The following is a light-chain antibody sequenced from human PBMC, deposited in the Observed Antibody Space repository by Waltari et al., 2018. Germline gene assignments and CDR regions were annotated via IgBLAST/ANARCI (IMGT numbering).Light chain of an antibody. V-gene: IGKV3-15*01. J-gene: IGKJ4*01. Sequence: EIVLTQSPATLSVSHGERATLPCRARQSVTINLAWSQQKRGKAPRLLVYGASARATGIPGRFSGSGAGTEFSLTIASLQSDTFAVYYCQQYNKWPLTFGGGSKVEIK. CDR1: QSVTIN. CDR2: GAS. CDR3: QQYNKWPLT.